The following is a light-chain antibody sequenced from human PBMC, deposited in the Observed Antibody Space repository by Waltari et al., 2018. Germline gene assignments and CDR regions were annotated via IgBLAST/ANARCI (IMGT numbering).Light chain of an antibody. CDR1: QNILYNSNNKYY. Sequence: DIVMTQSPDSLAVSLGERATLNCNSSQNILYNSNNKYYLGWYQQKPGQPPRLLIYWASARESGVPDRFVGSGSGTDFTLTISSLEPEDFAVYYCQQRSNWPPGITFGGGTKVEIK. CDR3: QQRSNWPPGIT. V-gene: IGKV4-1*01. J-gene: IGKJ4*01. CDR2: WAS.